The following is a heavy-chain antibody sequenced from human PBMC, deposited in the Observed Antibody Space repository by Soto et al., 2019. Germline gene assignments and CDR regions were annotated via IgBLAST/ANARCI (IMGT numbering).Heavy chain of an antibody. Sequence: QVQLVESGGGLVKPGGSLRLSCAASGFTFSDYYMSWIRQAPGKGLEWVSYISSSGSTIYYADSVKGRFTISRDNAKNPLYLKMNRLRAKETAVYYCARLDGNSYDSSGYYYYYYGMDVWGQGTTVTVSS. CDR1: GFTFSDYY. CDR3: ARLDGNSYDSSGYYYYYYGMDV. J-gene: IGHJ6*02. D-gene: IGHD3-22*01. CDR2: ISSSGSTI. V-gene: IGHV3-11*01.